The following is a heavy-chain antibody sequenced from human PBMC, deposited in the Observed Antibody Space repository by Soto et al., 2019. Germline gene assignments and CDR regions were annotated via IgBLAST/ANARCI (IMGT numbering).Heavy chain of an antibody. CDR1: GYTFTSYA. D-gene: IGHD3-22*01. Sequence: QVQLVQSGAEEKKPGASVKVSCKASGYTFTSYAMHWVRQAPGQRLEWMGWINAGNGNTKYSQKFQGRVTITRDTSASTADMELSSLRSEDTAVYYCARDKDYYDSSGYLDYYYYGMDVWGQGTTVTVSS. V-gene: IGHV1-3*05. CDR3: ARDKDYYDSSGYLDYYYYGMDV. CDR2: INAGNGNT. J-gene: IGHJ6*02.